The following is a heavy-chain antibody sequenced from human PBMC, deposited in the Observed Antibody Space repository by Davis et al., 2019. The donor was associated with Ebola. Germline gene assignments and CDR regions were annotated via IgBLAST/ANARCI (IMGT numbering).Heavy chain of an antibody. Sequence: GSLRLSCAASGFTFSSYAMSWVRQAPGKGLEWIGSIYYSGSTYYNPSLKSRVTISVDTSKNQFSLKLSSVTAADTAVYFCARGQLTSNIVAVTASHFDSWGQGTLVTVSS. J-gene: IGHJ4*02. V-gene: IGHV4-38-2*01. CDR1: GFTFSSYA. D-gene: IGHD2-21*02. CDR2: IYYSGST. CDR3: ARGQLTSNIVAVTASHFDS.